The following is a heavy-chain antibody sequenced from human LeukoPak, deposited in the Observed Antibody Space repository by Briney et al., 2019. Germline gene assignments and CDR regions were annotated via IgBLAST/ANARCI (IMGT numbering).Heavy chain of an antibody. CDR3: ARDSGSHYDRPDS. CDR2: ISTSGSNT. CDR1: GFTISQYS. V-gene: IGHV3-48*02. J-gene: IGHJ4*02. D-gene: IGHD3-22*01. Sequence: GGSLRLSCAASGFTISQYSFNWIRQAPGEGLEWVSYISTSGSNTKYADSVKGRFTISRDNAKNSLYLQMSSLEEEDTAVYYCARDSGSHYDRPDSWGQGTLVTVSS.